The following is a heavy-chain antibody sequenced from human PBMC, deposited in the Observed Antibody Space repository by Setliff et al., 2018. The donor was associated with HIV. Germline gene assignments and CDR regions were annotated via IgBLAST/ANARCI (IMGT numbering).Heavy chain of an antibody. CDR1: GYTFTSYG. Sequence: ASVKVSCKSSGYTFTSYGISWVRQAPGQGLEWVGWISAYNGNTNYSQKFQGRVTITRDTSASTAYMELSSLRSEDTAVYYCARDNYDDYSRVQMDVWGKGTTVTVSS. D-gene: IGHD4-17*01. CDR3: ARDNYDDYSRVQMDV. CDR2: ISAYNGNT. V-gene: IGHV1-18*01. J-gene: IGHJ6*04.